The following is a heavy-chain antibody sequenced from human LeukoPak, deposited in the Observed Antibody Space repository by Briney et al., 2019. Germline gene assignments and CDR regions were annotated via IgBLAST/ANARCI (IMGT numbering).Heavy chain of an antibody. CDR2: ISGSGDST. V-gene: IGHV3-23*01. Sequence: QPGRSLRLSCAASGFTFDDYAMHWVRQAPGKGPEWVSGISGSGDSTYYVDSVKGRFTISRDNSKSTLYLHMNSLRAEDTAIYYCAKQRSEVPVAASNYWGQGTLVTVSS. CDR1: GFTFDDYA. J-gene: IGHJ4*02. D-gene: IGHD2-2*01. CDR3: AKQRSEVPVAASNY.